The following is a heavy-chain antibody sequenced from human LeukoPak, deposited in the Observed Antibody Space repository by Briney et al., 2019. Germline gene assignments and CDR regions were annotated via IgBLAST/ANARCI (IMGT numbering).Heavy chain of an antibody. J-gene: IGHJ4*02. D-gene: IGHD2-2*01. CDR2: IYPGDSDT. V-gene: IGHV5-51*01. Sequence: GASLKISCKGSGYRFTNYWIGWVRQMPGKGLEWMGIIYPGDSDTRYSPSFQGQVTISADKSISTAYLQWSSLKASDTAMYYCARQAWCSSTSCPFDYWGQGTLVTVSS. CDR1: GYRFTNYW. CDR3: ARQAWCSSTSCPFDY.